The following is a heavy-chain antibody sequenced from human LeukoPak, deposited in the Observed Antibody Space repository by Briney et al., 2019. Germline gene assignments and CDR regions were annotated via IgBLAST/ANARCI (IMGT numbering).Heavy chain of an antibody. V-gene: IGHV3-23*01. Sequence: PGGSLRLSCAASGFTFSSYAMSWVRQAPGKGLEWVSAISGSGGSTYYADSVKGRFTISRDNSKNTLYLQMNSLRAEDTAVYYCAKGTSEWELASDFDYWGQGTLVTVSS. CDR3: AKGTSEWELASDFDY. CDR2: ISGSGGST. D-gene: IGHD1-26*01. CDR1: GFTFSSYA. J-gene: IGHJ4*02.